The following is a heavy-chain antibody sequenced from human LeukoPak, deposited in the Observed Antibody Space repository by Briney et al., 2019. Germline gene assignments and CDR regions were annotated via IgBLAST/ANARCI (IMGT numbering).Heavy chain of an antibody. CDR3: ASRDKGYYYGLDV. Sequence: PGGSLRLSCAASGFTGSSNYISWVRQAPGKGLEWVSIISGGGGTYYADSVKDRFTISRDNSKSTLYLQMKSLRVEDTAVYYCASRDKGYYYGLDVWGQGTTVTVAS. J-gene: IGHJ6*02. D-gene: IGHD5-24*01. CDR2: ISGGGGT. CDR1: GFTGSSNY. V-gene: IGHV3-66*01.